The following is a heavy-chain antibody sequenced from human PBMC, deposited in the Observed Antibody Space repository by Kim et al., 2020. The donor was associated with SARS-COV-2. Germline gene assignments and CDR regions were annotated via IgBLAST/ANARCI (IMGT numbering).Heavy chain of an antibody. J-gene: IGHJ4*02. CDR3: ARVFSGSYYAFDY. D-gene: IGHD1-26*01. V-gene: IGHV3-53*01. Sequence: YADSVKGRFTISRDNSKNTLYLQMNSLRAEDTAVYYCARVFSGSYYAFDYWGQGTLVTVSS.